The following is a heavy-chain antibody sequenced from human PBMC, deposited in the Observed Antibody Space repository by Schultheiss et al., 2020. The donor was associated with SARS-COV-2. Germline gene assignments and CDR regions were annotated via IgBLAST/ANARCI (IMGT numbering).Heavy chain of an antibody. CDR3: ARGPSRGYYGQGAFDI. V-gene: IGHV4-34*01. D-gene: IGHD3-22*01. Sequence: SETLSLTCTVSGGSISSYYWSWIRQPPGKGLEWIGEINHSGSTNYNPSLKSRVTISVDTSKNQFSLKLSSVTAADTAVYYCARGPSRGYYGQGAFDIWGQGTMVTVSS. J-gene: IGHJ3*02. CDR2: INHSGST. CDR1: GGSISSYY.